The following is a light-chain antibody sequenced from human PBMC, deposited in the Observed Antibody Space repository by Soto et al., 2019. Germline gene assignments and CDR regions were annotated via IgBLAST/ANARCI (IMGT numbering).Light chain of an antibody. V-gene: IGLV2-14*01. CDR1: SSDVGYYNF. CDR3: SSYSGSTAFYV. Sequence: QSALTQPASVSGSPGQSITISCTGTSSDVGYYNFVSWYQQHPGKAPKLIIYEVSNRPSGVSNRFSASKSGNTASLTISGLRAEDEADYHCSSYSGSTAFYVFGTGTKLTVL. CDR2: EVS. J-gene: IGLJ1*01.